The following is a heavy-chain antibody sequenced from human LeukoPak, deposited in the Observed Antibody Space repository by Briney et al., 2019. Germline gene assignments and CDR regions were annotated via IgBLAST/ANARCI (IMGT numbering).Heavy chain of an antibody. D-gene: IGHD1-26*01. J-gene: IGHJ4*02. V-gene: IGHV3-48*01. CDR2: ISSSSSTI. Sequence: GGSLRLSCAASGFTFSTYTMTWVRRAPGKGLEWVSYISSSSSTIYYADSVKGRFTISRDNAKNSLYLQMNSLRAKDTAVYYCARESGPYYFDYWGQGTLVTVSS. CDR1: GFTFSTYT. CDR3: ARESGPYYFDY.